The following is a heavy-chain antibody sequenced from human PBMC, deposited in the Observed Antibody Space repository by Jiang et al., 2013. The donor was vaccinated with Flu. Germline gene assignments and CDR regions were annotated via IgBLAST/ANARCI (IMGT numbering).Heavy chain of an antibody. CDR1: GYSFTSYW. Sequence: GYSFTSYWIGWVRQMPGKGLEWMGIIYPGDSDTRYSPSFQGQVTISADKSISTAYLQWSSLKASDTAMYYCARQVTPRSISFDYWGQGTLVTVSS. CDR2: IYPGDSDT. CDR3: ARQVTPRSISFDY. D-gene: IGHD3-10*01. V-gene: IGHV5-51*01. J-gene: IGHJ4*02.